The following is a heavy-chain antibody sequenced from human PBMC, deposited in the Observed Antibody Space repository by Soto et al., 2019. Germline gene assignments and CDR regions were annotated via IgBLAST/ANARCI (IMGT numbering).Heavy chain of an antibody. CDR3: ARVANSRGYPLAY. Sequence: PSETLSLTCAVYGGSFSGYYWSWIRQPPGKGLEWIGEINHSGSTNYNPSLKSRVTISVDTSKNQFSLKLSSVTAADTAVYFCARVANSRGYPLAYWGQGILVTVPS. CDR2: INHSGST. D-gene: IGHD3-22*01. CDR1: GGSFSGYY. V-gene: IGHV4-34*01. J-gene: IGHJ4*02.